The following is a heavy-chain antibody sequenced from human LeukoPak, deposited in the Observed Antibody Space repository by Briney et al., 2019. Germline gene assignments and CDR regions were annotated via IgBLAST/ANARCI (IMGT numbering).Heavy chain of an antibody. CDR1: GGSISSYY. V-gene: IGHV4-59*01. D-gene: IGHD2-15*01. J-gene: IGHJ2*01. CDR3: ARTPGVGWYFDL. CDR2: IYYSGST. Sequence: ETLSLTCTVSGGSISSYYWSWIRQPPGKGLEWIGYIYYSGSTNYNPSLKSRVTISVDTSKNQFSLKLSSVTAADTAVYYCARTPGVGWYFDLWGRGTLVTVSS.